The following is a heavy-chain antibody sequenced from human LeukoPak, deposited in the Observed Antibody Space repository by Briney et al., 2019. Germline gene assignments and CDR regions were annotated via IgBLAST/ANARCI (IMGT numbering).Heavy chain of an antibody. CDR3: ARVAVFGVVSSDYYYYYMDV. D-gene: IGHD3-3*01. CDR2: INHSGST. V-gene: IGHV4-34*01. J-gene: IGHJ6*03. Sequence: GSLRLSCAASGFTFSSYSMNWIRQPPGKGLEWIGEINHSGSTNYNPSLKSRVTISVDTSKNQFSLRLSSVTAADTAVYYCARVAVFGVVSSDYYYYYMDVWGKGTTVTVSS. CDR1: GFTFSSYS.